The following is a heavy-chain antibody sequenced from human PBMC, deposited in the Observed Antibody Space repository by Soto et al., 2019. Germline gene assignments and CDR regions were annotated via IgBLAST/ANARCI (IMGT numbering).Heavy chain of an antibody. CDR3: ARGSGPFEVATISNTYFDY. J-gene: IGHJ4*02. D-gene: IGHD5-12*01. Sequence: PSETLSLTCTVSGGSISSCSYYWGWIRQPPGKGLEWIGNINYSGSTNYNPSLKSRVTISVDTSKNQFSLKLSSVTAADTAVYYCARGSGPFEVATISNTYFDYWGQGTLVTVSS. CDR2: INYSGST. CDR1: GGSISSCSYY. V-gene: IGHV4-39*07.